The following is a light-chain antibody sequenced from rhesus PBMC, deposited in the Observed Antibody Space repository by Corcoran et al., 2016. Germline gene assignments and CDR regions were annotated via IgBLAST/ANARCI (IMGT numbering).Light chain of an antibody. CDR1: QGISDH. CDR3: LQCYTTPYS. Sequence: DIQMTQSPSSLSASEGERVTITCRASQGISDHLSWFQQTPGKAPKRLIYAASRLETGVPSRFSGSGSGTEFTLTISRLQPEDFAYYFCLQCYTTPYSFGQGTKVEIK. V-gene: IGKV1-36*02. J-gene: IGKJ2*01. CDR2: AAS.